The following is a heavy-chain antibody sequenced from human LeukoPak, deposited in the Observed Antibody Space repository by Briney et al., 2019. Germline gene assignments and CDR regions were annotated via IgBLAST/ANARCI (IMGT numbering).Heavy chain of an antibody. CDR1: GGSISSSNW. D-gene: IGHD3-10*01. V-gene: IGHV4-4*02. J-gene: IGHJ3*02. CDR2: IYHSGST. CDR3: ARKCLLLWFGELSVPTTRQEDAFDI. Sequence: SGTLSLTCAVSGGSISSSNWWSWVSQPPGKGLEWIGEIYHSGSTNYNPSLKSRVTISVDKSKNQFSLKLSSVTAADTAVYYCARKCLLLWFGELSVPTTRQEDAFDIWGQGTMVTVSS.